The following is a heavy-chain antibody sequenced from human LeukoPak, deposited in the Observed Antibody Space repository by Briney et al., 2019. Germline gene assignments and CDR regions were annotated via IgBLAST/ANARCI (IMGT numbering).Heavy chain of an antibody. CDR2: IYYSGST. D-gene: IGHD1-26*01. Sequence: SETLSLTCTVSGGSISSSTYYWGWIRQPPGKGLEWIGSIYYSGSTYYNPSLKSRVTISVDTSKNQFSLKLSSVTAADTAVYYCARDHSGSYLNWFDPWGQGTLVTVSS. J-gene: IGHJ5*02. CDR1: GGSISSSTYY. CDR3: ARDHSGSYLNWFDP. V-gene: IGHV4-39*07.